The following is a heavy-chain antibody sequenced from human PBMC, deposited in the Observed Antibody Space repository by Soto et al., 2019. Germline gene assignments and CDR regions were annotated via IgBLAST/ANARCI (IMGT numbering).Heavy chain of an antibody. CDR3: ARDKITGLFDY. J-gene: IGHJ4*02. Sequence: PSETLILTCTVSGGSISSYYWSWIRQPPGKGLECIGYIYYSGITNYNPSIKSRVTIYVDTSKNQFSLKLTSVTAADTAVYYCARDKITGLFDYWGQGTLVTVSS. V-gene: IGHV4-59*12. CDR2: IYYSGIT. CDR1: GGSISSYY. D-gene: IGHD2-8*02.